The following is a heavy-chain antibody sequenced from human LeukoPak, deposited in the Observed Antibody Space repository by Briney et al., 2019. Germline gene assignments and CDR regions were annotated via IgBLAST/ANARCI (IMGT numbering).Heavy chain of an antibody. Sequence: HPGGSLRLSYAASGFTFSSYAMSWVRQAPGKGLEWVSTFSSSDPTTFYADSVKGRFTVSRDNSKNMLHLQMNSLRADDTAVYYCAKDLNMAAAHIRLDVWGQGTTVTVSS. D-gene: IGHD6-13*01. CDR1: GFTFSSYA. V-gene: IGHV3-23*01. CDR3: AKDLNMAAAHIRLDV. J-gene: IGHJ6*02. CDR2: FSSSDPTT.